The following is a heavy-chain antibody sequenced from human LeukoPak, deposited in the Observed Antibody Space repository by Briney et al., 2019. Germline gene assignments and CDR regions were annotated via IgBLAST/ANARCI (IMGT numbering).Heavy chain of an antibody. V-gene: IGHV1-2*02. Sequence: ASVKVSCKASGYTFTDYYMHWVRQAPGQGLEWMGWINPNSGGTNYGQKFQGRVTMTRDTSISTAFMELSRLRSDDTAVYYCARDLDSSGWSHFQHWGQGTLVSVSS. CDR2: INPNSGGT. CDR3: ARDLDSSGWSHFQH. J-gene: IGHJ1*01. CDR1: GYTFTDYY. D-gene: IGHD6-19*01.